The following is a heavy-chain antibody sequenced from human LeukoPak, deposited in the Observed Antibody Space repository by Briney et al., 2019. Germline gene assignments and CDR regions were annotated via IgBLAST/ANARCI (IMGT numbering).Heavy chain of an antibody. D-gene: IGHD2-15*01. CDR2: IYYSGST. CDR3: ARRIPPDY. Sequence: SETLSLTCTVSGGSISSSSYYWGWIRQPPGKGLEWIGSIYYSGSTYYNPSLKSRVTISVDTSKNQFSLKLSSVTAADTAVYYCARRIPPDYWGQGTLVTVSS. V-gene: IGHV4-39*07. J-gene: IGHJ4*02. CDR1: GGSISSSSYY.